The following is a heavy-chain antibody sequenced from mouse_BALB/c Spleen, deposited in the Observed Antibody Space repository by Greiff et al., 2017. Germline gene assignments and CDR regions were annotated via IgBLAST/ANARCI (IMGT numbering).Heavy chain of an antibody. CDR2: INPSNGRT. D-gene: IGHD2-12*01. CDR3: ARSLFPYDLFAY. V-gene: IGHV1S81*02. CDR1: GYTFTSYW. Sequence: QVQLQQPGAELVKPGASVKLSCKASGYTFTSYWMHWVKQRPGQGLEWIGEINPSNGRTNYNEKFKSKATLTVDKSSSTAYMQLSSLTSEDSAVYYCARSLFPYDLFAYWGQGTLVTVSA. J-gene: IGHJ3*01.